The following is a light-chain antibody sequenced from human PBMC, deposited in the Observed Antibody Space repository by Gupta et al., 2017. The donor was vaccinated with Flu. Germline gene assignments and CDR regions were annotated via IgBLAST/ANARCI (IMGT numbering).Light chain of an antibody. J-gene: IGKJ5*01. CDR3: QQYDNLRIT. CDR2: DAS. CDR1: QDISHY. Sequence: DIQMTQSPSSLSASVGDRVTITCQASQDISHYLNWYQQKPGKAPKVLIYDASYLEIGVPSRFSGSGSGTXFTFTIXSLQPEDIATYYCQQYDNLRITFGXGTRLEMK. V-gene: IGKV1-33*01.